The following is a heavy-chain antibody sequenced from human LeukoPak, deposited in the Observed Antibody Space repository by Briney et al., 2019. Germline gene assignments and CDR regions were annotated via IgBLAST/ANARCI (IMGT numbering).Heavy chain of an antibody. V-gene: IGHV3-11*01. D-gene: IGHD3-10*01. CDR3: AKVYGSGSYNSFDY. J-gene: IGHJ4*02. CDR1: GFTFSDYY. CDR2: ISSSGSTI. Sequence: GGSLRLSCAASGFTFSDYYMSWIRQAPGKGLEWVSYISSSGSTIYYADSVKGRFTVSRDSSKNTLYLQMNSLRAEDTAVYYCAKVYGSGSYNSFDYWGQGTLVTVSS.